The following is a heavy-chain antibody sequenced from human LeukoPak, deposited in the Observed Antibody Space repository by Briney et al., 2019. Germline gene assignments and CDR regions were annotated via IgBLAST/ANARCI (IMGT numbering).Heavy chain of an antibody. CDR1: GGSFSGYY. Sequence: SETLSLTCAVYGGSFSGYYWSWIRQPPGKGLEWIGEINHSGSTNYNPSLKSRVTISVDTSKNQYSLKLSSVTAADTAVYYCARSLKSNSRDAFDIWGQGTMVTVSS. CDR2: INHSGST. V-gene: IGHV4-34*01. D-gene: IGHD2/OR15-2a*01. CDR3: ARSLKSNSRDAFDI. J-gene: IGHJ3*02.